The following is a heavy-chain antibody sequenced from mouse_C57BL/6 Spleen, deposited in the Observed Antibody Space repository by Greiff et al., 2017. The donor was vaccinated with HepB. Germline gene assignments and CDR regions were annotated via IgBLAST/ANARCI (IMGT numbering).Heavy chain of an antibody. Sequence: QVQLQQSGAELVKPGASVKLSCKASGYTFTSYWMHWVKQRPGRGLEWIGRIDPNSGGTKYNEKFKSKATLTVDKPSSTAYMQLSSLTSEDSAVYYCARSDSSGYGAWFAYWGQGTLVTVSA. CDR3: ARSDSSGYGAWFAY. J-gene: IGHJ3*01. CDR2: IDPNSGGT. V-gene: IGHV1-72*01. D-gene: IGHD3-2*02. CDR1: GYTFTSYW.